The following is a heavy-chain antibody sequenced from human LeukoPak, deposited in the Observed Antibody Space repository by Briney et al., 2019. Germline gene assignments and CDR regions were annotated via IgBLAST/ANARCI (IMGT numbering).Heavy chain of an antibody. CDR2: ISYDGSNK. D-gene: IGHD7-27*01. Sequence: GRSLRLSCAASGFTFSSYAMHWVRQAPGKGLEWVAVISYDGSNKYYADSVKGRFTISRDNSKNTLYLQMNSLRAEATAVYYCAREGNWGSCDYLGQGTLFTFSS. CDR3: AREGNWGSCDY. CDR1: GFTFSSYA. J-gene: IGHJ4*02. V-gene: IGHV3-30-3*01.